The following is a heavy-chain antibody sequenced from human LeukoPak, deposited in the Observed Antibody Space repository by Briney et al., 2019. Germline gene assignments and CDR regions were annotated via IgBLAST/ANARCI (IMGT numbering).Heavy chain of an antibody. J-gene: IGHJ4*02. CDR1: GFSFSGAW. CDR2: IKNGGAT. CDR3: TTVTHFYL. Sequence: GGSLRLSCAASGFSFSGAWLNWVRQAPGKGLEWVGRIKNGGATDYAAPVKGRFTISRDDSKATLYLQMSSLETEDTAIYFCTTVTHFYLGGQGILVTVSS. V-gene: IGHV3-15*07. D-gene: IGHD2-15*01.